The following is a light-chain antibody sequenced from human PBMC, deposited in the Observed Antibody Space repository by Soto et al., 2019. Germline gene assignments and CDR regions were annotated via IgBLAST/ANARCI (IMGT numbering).Light chain of an antibody. V-gene: IGKV1-5*03. CDR1: QSISTW. CDR2: KAS. Sequence: DIQMTQSPSTLSVSVGDRVTITCRASQSISTWLAWYQHKPGKVPKLLIYKASSLESGVPSRFSGSGSGTEFALTISILEPDDFATYFCQQYNRYWTFGQGTKVQVK. J-gene: IGKJ1*01. CDR3: QQYNRYWT.